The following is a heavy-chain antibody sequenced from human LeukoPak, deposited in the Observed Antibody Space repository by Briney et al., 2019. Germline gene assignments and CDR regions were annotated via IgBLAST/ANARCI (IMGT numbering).Heavy chain of an antibody. CDR1: GGSISSGGYY. CDR2: IYYSGST. D-gene: IGHD3-3*01. V-gene: IGHV4-31*03. CDR3: ARSRDYDFWSGTPENYGMDV. J-gene: IGHJ6*02. Sequence: SSQTLSLTCTVSGGSISSGGYYWSWIRQHPGKGLEWIGYIYYSGSTYYNPSLKSRVTISVDTSKNQFSLKLSSVTAADTAVYYCARSRDYDFWSGTPENYGMDVWGQGTTVTVSS.